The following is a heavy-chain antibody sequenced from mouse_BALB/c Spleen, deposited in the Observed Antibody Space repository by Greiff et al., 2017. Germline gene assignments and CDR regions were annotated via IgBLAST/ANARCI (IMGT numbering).Heavy chain of an antibody. CDR3: ATFDGYYVFAY. Sequence: QVQLQQPGAELVKPGASVKLSCKASGYTFTSYWMHWVKQRPGQGLEWIGEIDPSDSYTNYNQKFKGKATLTVDKSSSTAYMQLSSLTSEDSAVYYCATFDGYYVFAYWGQGTVVTVSA. CDR1: GYTFTSYW. CDR2: IDPSDSYT. J-gene: IGHJ3*01. D-gene: IGHD2-3*01. V-gene: IGHV1-69*02.